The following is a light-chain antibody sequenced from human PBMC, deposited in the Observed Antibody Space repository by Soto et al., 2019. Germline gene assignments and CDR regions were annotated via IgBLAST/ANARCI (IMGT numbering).Light chain of an antibody. CDR3: QQSYSSPLT. J-gene: IGKJ4*01. CDR1: QSITNF. V-gene: IGKV1-39*01. CDR2: AAS. Sequence: DIQMTQSPSSLSASVGDRVTITCRASQSITNFLDWYQQKPGKAPQLLIYAASSLQSGVPARFSGGGSGTDFNLTISSLQPEDFATYYCQQSYSSPLTFGGGTKVDIK.